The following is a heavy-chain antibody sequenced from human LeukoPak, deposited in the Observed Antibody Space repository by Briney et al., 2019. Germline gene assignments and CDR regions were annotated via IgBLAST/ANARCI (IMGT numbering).Heavy chain of an antibody. CDR3: ARSNGFGMDV. D-gene: IGHD2-8*01. CDR1: GFTFSSYA. CDR2: ISYDGSNK. V-gene: IGHV3-30-3*01. J-gene: IGHJ6*02. Sequence: GGSLRLSCAASGFTFSSYAMHWVRQAPGKGLEWVAVISYDGSNKYYADSVKGRVTISRDNAKNTLYLQMNSLRAEDTAVYYCARSNGFGMDVWGQGTTVTVSS.